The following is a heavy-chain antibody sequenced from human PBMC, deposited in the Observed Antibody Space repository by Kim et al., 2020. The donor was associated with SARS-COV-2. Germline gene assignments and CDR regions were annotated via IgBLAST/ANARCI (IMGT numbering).Heavy chain of an antibody. J-gene: IGHJ4*02. Sequence: SETLSLTCTVSGGSISPYYWGWVRQPPGKGLEWIGYIYFNGNTYYNPSLKGRVTMSVDTSKNQFSLRLSSVTAADTAVYYCARIRYGGNSSPYFCDSWGQGTLVTVSS. CDR2: IYFNGNT. CDR1: GGSISPYY. D-gene: IGHD2-21*02. CDR3: ARIRYGGNSSPYFCDS. V-gene: IGHV4-59*01.